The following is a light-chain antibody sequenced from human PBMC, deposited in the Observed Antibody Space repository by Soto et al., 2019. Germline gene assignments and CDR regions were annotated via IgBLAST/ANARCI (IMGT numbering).Light chain of an antibody. J-gene: IGKJ1*01. CDR3: QQYGSSPPWT. V-gene: IGKV3-20*01. Sequence: EIVLTQSPGTLSLSPGERATLSCRASQSVSSSYLAWYQQKPGQAPRLLIYGASSRATGIPDRLSGSGSGTDFTLTISRLEPEDFAVYYCQQYGSSPPWTFGQGTKVELK. CDR1: QSVSSSY. CDR2: GAS.